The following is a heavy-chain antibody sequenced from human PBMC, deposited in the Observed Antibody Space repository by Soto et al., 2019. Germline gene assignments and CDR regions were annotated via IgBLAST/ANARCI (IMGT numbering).Heavy chain of an antibody. J-gene: IGHJ3*02. CDR1: GGSISSYY. V-gene: IGHV4-59*08. D-gene: IGHD5-12*01. Sequence: SETLSLTCTVSGGSISSYYWSWIRQPPGKGLEWIGYIYYSGSTNYNPSLKSRVTISVDTSKNQFSLKLSSVTAADTAVHYCARRDVATKTAFDIWGQGTMVTVSS. CDR3: ARRDVATKTAFDI. CDR2: IYYSGST.